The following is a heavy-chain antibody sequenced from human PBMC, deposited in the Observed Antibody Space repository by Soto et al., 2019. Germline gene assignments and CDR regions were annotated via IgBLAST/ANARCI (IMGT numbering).Heavy chain of an antibody. CDR2: IATTGETT. V-gene: IGHV3-23*01. Sequence: EVQLLESGGGLVQPGGSLRLSCAASGFTFNTYDMSWVRQAPGTGLEWVSSIATTGETTFYADSVRGRFTISRDNSKNPLFLQINPLSADDTAIYSCVTHLGGWGHGTLVTVSS. CDR1: GFTFNTYD. CDR3: VTHLGG. D-gene: IGHD3-16*01. J-gene: IGHJ4*01.